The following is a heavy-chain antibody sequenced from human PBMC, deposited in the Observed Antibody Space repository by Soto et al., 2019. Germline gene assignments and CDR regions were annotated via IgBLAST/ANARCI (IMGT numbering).Heavy chain of an antibody. CDR3: AVATAFVLFDY. J-gene: IGHJ4*02. CDR2: IYYSGST. V-gene: IGHV4-61*01. D-gene: IGHD5-12*01. Sequence: SETLSLTCTVSGGSVSSGSYYWSWIRQPPGKGLEWIGYIYYSGSTNYNPSLKSRVTISVDTSKNQFSLKLSSVTAAGTAVYYCAVATAFVLFDYWGQGTLVTVSS. CDR1: GGSVSSGSYY.